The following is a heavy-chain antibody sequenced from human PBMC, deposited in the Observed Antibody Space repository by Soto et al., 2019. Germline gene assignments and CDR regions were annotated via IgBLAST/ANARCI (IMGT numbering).Heavy chain of an antibody. CDR1: GCSISSYY. J-gene: IGHJ4*02. CDR2: IYYSGST. D-gene: IGHD6-13*01. Sequence: SETLSLTCTVSGCSISSYYWSWIRQPPGKGLEWIGYIYYSGSTNYNPSLKSRVTISVDTSKNQFSLKLSSVTAADTAVYYCARVGVLAAAGTVFDYWGQGTLVTVSS. CDR3: ARVGVLAAAGTVFDY. V-gene: IGHV4-59*01.